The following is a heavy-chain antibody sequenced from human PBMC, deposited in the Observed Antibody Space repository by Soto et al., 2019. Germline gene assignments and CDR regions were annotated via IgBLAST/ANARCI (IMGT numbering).Heavy chain of an antibody. CDR3: EEGCRLPRYY. V-gene: IGHV4-30-2*01. Sequence: QLQLQESGSGLVKPSQTLSLTCAVSGGSISSGGYSWSWIRQPPGKGLEWIGYIYHSGSTYYNTSLKSRVNISVDRSKKQFSLKLSSVTAADTDVYYCEEGCRLPRYYWGQGTMVNVSS. CDR2: IYHSGST. D-gene: IGHD6-25*01. CDR1: GGSISSGGYS. J-gene: IGHJ4*02.